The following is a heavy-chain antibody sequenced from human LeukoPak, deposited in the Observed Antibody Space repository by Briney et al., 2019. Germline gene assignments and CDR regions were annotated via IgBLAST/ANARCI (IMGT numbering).Heavy chain of an antibody. V-gene: IGHV4-61*01. J-gene: IGHJ3*02. CDR2: IYYSGST. D-gene: IGHD4-11*01. Sequence: SETLSLTCTVSGGSVSSGSYYWSWIRQPPGKGLEWIGYIYYSGSTNYNPSLKSRVTISVDTSKNQFSLKLSSVTAADTAVYYCARADYSNNGDAFDIWGQGTMVTVSS. CDR1: GGSVSSGSYY. CDR3: ARADYSNNGDAFDI.